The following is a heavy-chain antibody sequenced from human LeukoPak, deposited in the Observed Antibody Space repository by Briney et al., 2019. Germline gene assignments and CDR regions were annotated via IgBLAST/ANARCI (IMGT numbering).Heavy chain of an antibody. V-gene: IGHV1-2*02. Sequence: GASVKVSCKASGYTFTGYYMHWVRQAPGQGLEWMGWINPNSGGTNYAQKFQGRVTMTRDTSISTAYMELSRLRSDDTAVHYCVRDATIYDTSGYYYLWWGQGTLVTVSS. CDR2: INPNSGGT. CDR3: VRDATIYDTSGYYYLW. D-gene: IGHD3-22*01. J-gene: IGHJ4*02. CDR1: GYTFTGYY.